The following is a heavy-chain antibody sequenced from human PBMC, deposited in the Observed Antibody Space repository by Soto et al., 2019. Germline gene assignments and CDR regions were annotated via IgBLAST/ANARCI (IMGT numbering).Heavy chain of an antibody. D-gene: IGHD2-15*01. Sequence: LRLSFASCGFTYSSDEMNCVRQAPGKGLEWVSYISSSGSTIYYADSVKGRFTISRDNAKNSLYLQMNSLRAEDTAVYYCARDELGYCSGGSCSYYYYYYRMDVWGQGTTVTVSS. CDR1: GFTYSSDE. V-gene: IGHV3-48*03. CDR3: ARDELGYCSGGSCSYYYYYYRMDV. J-gene: IGHJ6*02. CDR2: ISSSGSTI.